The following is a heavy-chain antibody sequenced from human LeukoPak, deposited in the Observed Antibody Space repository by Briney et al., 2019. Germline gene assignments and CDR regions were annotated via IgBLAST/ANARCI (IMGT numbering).Heavy chain of an antibody. CDR2: IYPGDSGT. J-gene: IGHJ6*02. CDR3: ARGLERTGYYYYGMDV. D-gene: IGHD3-22*01. V-gene: IGHV5-51*01. Sequence: GESLKISCKGSGYSFTSYWIGWVRQMPGKGLEWMGIIYPGDSGTRYSPSFQGQVTISADKSISTAYLQWSSLKASDTAMYYCARGLERTGYYYYGMDVWGQGTTVTVSS. CDR1: GYSFTSYW.